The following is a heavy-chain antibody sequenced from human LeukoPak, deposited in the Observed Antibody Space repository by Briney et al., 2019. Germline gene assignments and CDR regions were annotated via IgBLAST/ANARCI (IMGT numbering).Heavy chain of an antibody. CDR1: GFTFSSYE. CDR2: ISSSGSNR. D-gene: IGHD6-19*01. V-gene: IGHV3-48*03. CDR3: ARGSSSGSKKDGDY. J-gene: IGHJ4*02. Sequence: PGGSLRLSCAASGFTFSSYEMNWVRQGPGKGLEWVSYISSSGSNRYYADSAKGRFTISRDNAKNSVYLQMNSLRADDTAVYYCARGSSSGSKKDGDYWGQGTLVTVSS.